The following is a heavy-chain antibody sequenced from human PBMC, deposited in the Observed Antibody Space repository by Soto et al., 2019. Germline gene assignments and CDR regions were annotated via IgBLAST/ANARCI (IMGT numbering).Heavy chain of an antibody. CDR3: ARDRGYSGSHYGMDV. D-gene: IGHD1-26*01. Sequence: QVQLVQSGAAVKKPGSSVKVSCKASGGTFSSYTISWVRQAPGQGLEWMGRIIPILGIANYAQKFQGRVTITADKSTSTAYMELSSLRSEDTAVYYCARDRGYSGSHYGMDVWGQGTTVTVSS. CDR1: GGTFSSYT. V-gene: IGHV1-69*08. J-gene: IGHJ6*02. CDR2: IIPILGIA.